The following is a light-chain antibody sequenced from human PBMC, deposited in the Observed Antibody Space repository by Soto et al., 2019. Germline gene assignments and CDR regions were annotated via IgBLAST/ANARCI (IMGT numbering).Light chain of an antibody. CDR1: HNIYNY. CDR3: QHYDHLPLT. CDR2: DAS. V-gene: IGKV1-33*01. J-gene: IGKJ4*01. Sequence: DIQMTQSPSSLSASVGDRVTIACQASHNIYNYLNWYHQKPGKAPKLLIFDASNLERGVPSRFSGSGSRTHFSLSINNLQPEDVGTYFCQHYDHLPLTFGGGNKVEI.